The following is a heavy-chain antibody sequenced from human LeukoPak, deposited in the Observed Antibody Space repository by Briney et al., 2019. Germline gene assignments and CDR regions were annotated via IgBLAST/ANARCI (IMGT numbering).Heavy chain of an antibody. D-gene: IGHD6-19*01. Sequence: SETLSLTCTVSGGSFISSYWSWIRQPPGKGLEWIGYIYHDRSTNYNPSLKSRVTISVDTSKNQFSLKLSSVTAADTAVYYCARHDPVAGTEGSLWGQGTLVTVSS. CDR1: GGSFISSY. CDR3: ARHDPVAGTEGSL. V-gene: IGHV4-59*08. J-gene: IGHJ4*02. CDR2: IYHDRST.